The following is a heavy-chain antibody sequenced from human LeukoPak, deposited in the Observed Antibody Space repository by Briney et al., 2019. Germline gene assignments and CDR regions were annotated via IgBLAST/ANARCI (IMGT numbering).Heavy chain of an antibody. Sequence: GGSLRLSCAASGITFSSYTMNWVRQAPGKGLEWVSFISTSSSYTYYADSVKGRFTISRDNAKNSLYLLMNSLRAEDTAVYYCAKLTLLGYCSGGSCYDRRVFDYWGQGTLVTVSS. V-gene: IGHV3-21*04. CDR1: GITFSSYT. D-gene: IGHD2-15*01. J-gene: IGHJ4*02. CDR2: ISTSSSYT. CDR3: AKLTLLGYCSGGSCYDRRVFDY.